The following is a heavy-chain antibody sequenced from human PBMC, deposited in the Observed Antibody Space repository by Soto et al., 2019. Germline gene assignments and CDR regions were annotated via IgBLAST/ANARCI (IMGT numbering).Heavy chain of an antibody. J-gene: IGHJ6*02. CDR1: GDTRTDFS. CDR2: LSVGNGDT. D-gene: IGHD2-15*01. V-gene: IGHV1-3*01. Sequence: KVSCKASGDTRTDFSMHWVRQAPGQRPEWMGWLSVGNGDTKYSQKFQGRVTITRDTSARTAYMELSNLRSEDTAVYYCATSEGDCGGGSCYNYFYYYGMDVWGQGTTVTVSS. CDR3: ATSEGDCGGGSCYNYFYYYGMDV.